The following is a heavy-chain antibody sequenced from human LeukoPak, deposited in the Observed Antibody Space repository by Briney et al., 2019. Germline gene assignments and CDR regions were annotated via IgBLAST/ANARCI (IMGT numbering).Heavy chain of an antibody. D-gene: IGHD4-17*01. Sequence: PSQTLSLTCTVSGGSISSGGYYWSWIRQHPGKGLEWIGYIYYSGSTYYNPSLKSRVTISVDTSKNQFSLKLSSVTAADTAVYYCARSTVTNYLDWFDPWGQGTLVIVSS. V-gene: IGHV4-31*03. CDR2: IYYSGST. CDR1: GGSISSGGYY. CDR3: ARSTVTNYLDWFDP. J-gene: IGHJ5*02.